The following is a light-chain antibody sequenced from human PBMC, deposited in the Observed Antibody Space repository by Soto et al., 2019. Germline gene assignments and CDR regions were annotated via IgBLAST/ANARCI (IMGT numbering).Light chain of an antibody. J-gene: IGKJ5*01. V-gene: IGKV1-12*01. CDR2: AAS. CDR3: QQANSFPIT. CDR1: QSISSY. Sequence: DIQMTQSPSSLSASVGDRVTITCRASQSISSYLAWYQQKPGKAPKLLIYAASTLQSGVPSRFSGSGSGTDFTLTISSLQPEDFATYFCQQANSFPITFGQGTRLEIK.